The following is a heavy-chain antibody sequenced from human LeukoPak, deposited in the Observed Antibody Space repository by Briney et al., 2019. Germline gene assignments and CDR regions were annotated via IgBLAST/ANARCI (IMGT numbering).Heavy chain of an antibody. J-gene: IGHJ3*02. CDR3: ARSALLYYDSSGRQGVLAFDI. Sequence: SQTLSLTCTVSGGSISSGGYYWSWIRQPPGKGLEWIGYIYHSGSTYYNPSLKSRVTISVDRSKNQFSLKLSSVTAADTAVYYCARSALLYYDSSGRQGVLAFDIWGQGTMVTVSS. CDR1: GGSISSGGYY. V-gene: IGHV4-30-2*01. D-gene: IGHD3-22*01. CDR2: IYHSGST.